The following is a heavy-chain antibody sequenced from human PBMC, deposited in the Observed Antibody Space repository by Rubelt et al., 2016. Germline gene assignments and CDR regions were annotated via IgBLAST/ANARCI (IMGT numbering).Heavy chain of an antibody. Sequence: GGLVQPGRSLRLSCAASGFTFSDHYMDWVRQAPGKGLEWVGRTRNKAKGYTTEYAASVKGRFTISRDESKNSLYLQMNSLKTEDTAVYYCTRDGFQFSLDVWGQGTTVTVSS. CDR1: GFTFSDHY. V-gene: IGHV3-72*01. J-gene: IGHJ6*02. CDR2: TRNKAKGYTT. D-gene: IGHD3-10*01. CDR3: TRDGFQFSLDV.